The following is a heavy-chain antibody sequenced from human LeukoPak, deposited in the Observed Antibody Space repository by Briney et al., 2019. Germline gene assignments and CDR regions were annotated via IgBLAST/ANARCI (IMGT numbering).Heavy chain of an antibody. J-gene: IGHJ5*02. V-gene: IGHV4-34*01. Sequence: PSETLSLTCAVYGGSFSGYYWSWIRQPPGKGLEWIGEINHSGSTNYNPSLKSRVTISVDTSKNQFSLKLSSVTAADTAVYYCARLRLLRWFDPWGQGTLVAVSS. D-gene: IGHD5-12*01. CDR1: GGSFSGYY. CDR2: INHSGST. CDR3: ARLRLLRWFDP.